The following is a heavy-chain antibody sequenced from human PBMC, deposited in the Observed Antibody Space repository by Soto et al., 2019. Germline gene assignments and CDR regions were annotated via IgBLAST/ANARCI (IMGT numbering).Heavy chain of an antibody. V-gene: IGHV1-58*02. Sequence: SVKVSCKASGFTFTSSAMQWVRQARGQRLEWIGWIIVGSGNTNYAQKFQERVTITRDMSTSTAYMELSSLRSEDTAVYYCAATNDYGGNSPFDYWGQGTLVTVSS. J-gene: IGHJ4*02. D-gene: IGHD4-17*01. CDR2: IIVGSGNT. CDR3: AATNDYGGNSPFDY. CDR1: GFTFTSSA.